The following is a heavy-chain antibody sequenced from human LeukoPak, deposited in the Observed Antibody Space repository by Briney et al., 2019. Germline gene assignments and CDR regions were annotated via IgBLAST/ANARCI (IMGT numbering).Heavy chain of an antibody. Sequence: PGGSLSLSCAASGFTFSRYSMNWVRQAPGKGLEWVSSNNSSSSYIYHADSGKGRFTMSRYNGKNYMYLHMNRLKDEGTDGYSCARDSVFRYFDLLPQGEIDYWGQGTLVTVSS. CDR2: NNSSSSYI. CDR3: ARDSVFRYFDLLPQGEIDY. D-gene: IGHD3-9*01. V-gene: IGHV3-21*01. CDR1: GFTFSRYS. J-gene: IGHJ4*02.